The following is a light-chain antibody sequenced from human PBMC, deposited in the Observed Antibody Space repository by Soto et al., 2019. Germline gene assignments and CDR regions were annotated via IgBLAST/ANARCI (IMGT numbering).Light chain of an antibody. CDR2: GAS. Sequence: EIVLTQSPGTLSLSPGERATLSCRASERLSSVYLAWYQQRPGQPPRLLIYGASNRALGIPDRFSGSGSGTEFSFTVTSLQSEDFAVYYCQQYDQWPITFGQGTRLEIK. CDR1: ERLSSVY. CDR3: QQYDQWPIT. V-gene: IGKV3-15*01. J-gene: IGKJ5*01.